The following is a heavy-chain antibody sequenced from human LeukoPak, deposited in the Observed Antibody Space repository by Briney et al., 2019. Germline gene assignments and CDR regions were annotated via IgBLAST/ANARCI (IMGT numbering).Heavy chain of an antibody. V-gene: IGHV3-66*01. D-gene: IGHD2-2*02. J-gene: IGHJ5*02. Sequence: GGSLRLSCAASGFTVSSNYMSWVRQAPGKGLEWVSVIYSGGSTYYADSVKGRFTISRDNSKNTLYLQMNSLRAEDTAVYYCARDSLRGCSSTSCYIPTWGQGTLVTVSS. CDR3: ARDSLRGCSSTSCYIPT. CDR1: GFTVSSNY. CDR2: IYSGGST.